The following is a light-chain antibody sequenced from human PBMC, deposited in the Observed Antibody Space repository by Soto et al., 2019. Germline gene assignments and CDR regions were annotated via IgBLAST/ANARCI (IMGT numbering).Light chain of an antibody. CDR1: SSDVGGYNY. CDR3: SSYTSSSTVV. J-gene: IGLJ2*01. CDR2: EIS. Sequence: QSVLTQPASVSGSPGQSITISCTGTSSDVGGYNYVSWYQQHPGKAPKLMIYEISNRPSGVSNLFSGSKSGNTASLTISGLQAEDEADYYCSSYTSSSTVVFGGGTQLTVL. V-gene: IGLV2-14*01.